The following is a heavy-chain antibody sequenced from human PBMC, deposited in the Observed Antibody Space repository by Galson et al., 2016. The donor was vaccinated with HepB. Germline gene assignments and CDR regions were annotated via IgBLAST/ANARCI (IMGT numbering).Heavy chain of an antibody. CDR1: GFTFSGHG. D-gene: IGHD3-10*01. V-gene: IGHV3-30*18. Sequence: SLRLSCAASGFTFSGHGVHWVRQSPGKGLEWVALITYDGSKIYYADSVKGRFTISRDNSKTTVFLQMNSLRPEDTALYYCAKSGGGSGFLDYWGQGTLVTVSS. CDR2: ITYDGSKI. J-gene: IGHJ4*02. CDR3: AKSGGGSGFLDY.